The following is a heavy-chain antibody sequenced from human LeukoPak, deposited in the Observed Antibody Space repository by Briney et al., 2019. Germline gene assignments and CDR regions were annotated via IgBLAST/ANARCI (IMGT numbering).Heavy chain of an antibody. J-gene: IGHJ4*02. V-gene: IGHV1-58*02. D-gene: IGHD4-17*01. Sequence: TSVKVSCKASGFTFTSSAMQWERQARGQRLEWIGWVVVGSGNTNYAQKFQERVTITRDMSTSTAYMQLCRLSSENTAVYYCAADIGDYGLDYWGQGTLVTVSS. CDR3: AADIGDYGLDY. CDR1: GFTFTSSA. CDR2: VVVGSGNT.